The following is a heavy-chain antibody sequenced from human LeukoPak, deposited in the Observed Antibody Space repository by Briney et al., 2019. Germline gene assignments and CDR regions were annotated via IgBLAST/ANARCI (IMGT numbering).Heavy chain of an antibody. CDR1: GYSFTGYY. CDR3: ARAGVMATNHFDL. J-gene: IGHJ2*01. CDR2: IGPHGDDA. Sequence: ASVKVSCKASGYSFTGYYIHWVRPATGQGLEWMGIIGPHGDDATYAQKFQGRVTMTGERSTRTVYMQLSSLRSDDTAVYYCARAGVMATNHFDLWGRGTLVTVSS. D-gene: IGHD5-24*01. V-gene: IGHV1-46*01.